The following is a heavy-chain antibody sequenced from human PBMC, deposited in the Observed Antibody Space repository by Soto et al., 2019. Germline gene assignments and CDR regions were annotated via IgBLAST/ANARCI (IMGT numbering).Heavy chain of an antibody. V-gene: IGHV4-31*02. CDR1: GGSINSGGYF. Sequence: SETLSLTCSVSGGSINSGGYFWSWIRQHPGKGLECIGYIYHSGIAYYNPSLKSRVTISVDTSKNEFSLQLRSVTAADTAVYVRATFHTQSPGWFDPWGQGTLVTVSS. J-gene: IGHJ5*02. CDR3: ATFHTQSPGWFDP. CDR2: IYHSGIA. D-gene: IGHD2-2*02.